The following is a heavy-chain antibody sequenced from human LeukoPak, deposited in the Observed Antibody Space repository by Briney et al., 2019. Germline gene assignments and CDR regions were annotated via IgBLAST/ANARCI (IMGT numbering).Heavy chain of an antibody. D-gene: IGHD5-24*01. V-gene: IGHV4-39*01. Sequence: SETLSLTCTVSGGSISSSTYYWVWIRQPPGKGLEWIGSIYYNGRTYNNSSLKSRATISVDTSKNQFSLNLSSVTAADTAVYYCARSRDSYNLFDYWGQGTLVTVSS. CDR3: ARSRDSYNLFDY. CDR1: GGSISSSTYY. CDR2: IYYNGRT. J-gene: IGHJ4*02.